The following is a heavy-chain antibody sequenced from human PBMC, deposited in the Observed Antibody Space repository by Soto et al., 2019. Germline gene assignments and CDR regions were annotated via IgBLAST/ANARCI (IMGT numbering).Heavy chain of an antibody. D-gene: IGHD6-13*01. CDR3: ARRGAAAGLYYHGSDV. J-gene: IGHJ6*02. CDR1: GYGLARFR. V-gene: IGHV5-51*01. Sequence: CRGPGYGLARFRSPCGRHVSGKGLERKGIIYPGDSDTRYSPSFQGQVTTSADKSIRTAYLKWSRLKASDTAMYYCARRGAAAGLYYHGSDVWGHVTTVTVS. CDR2: IYPGDSDT.